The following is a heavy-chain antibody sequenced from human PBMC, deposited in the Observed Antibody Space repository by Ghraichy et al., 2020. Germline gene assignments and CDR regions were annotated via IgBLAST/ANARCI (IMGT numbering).Heavy chain of an antibody. J-gene: IGHJ4*02. D-gene: IGHD5-18*01. V-gene: IGHV4-34*01. CDR1: GGSFSGYY. Sequence: SETLSLTCAVYGGSFSGYYWSWIRQPPGKGLEGIGEINHSGSTNYNPSLKSRVTISVDTSKNQFSLKLSSVTAADTAVYYCARGWAMGSPSRYWGQGTLVTVSS. CDR2: INHSGST. CDR3: ARGWAMGSPSRY.